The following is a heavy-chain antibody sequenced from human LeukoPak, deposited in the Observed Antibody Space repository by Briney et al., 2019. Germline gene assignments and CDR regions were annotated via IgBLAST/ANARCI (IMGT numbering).Heavy chain of an antibody. Sequence: GGSLRLSCAASGFTFSSYAMSWVRQAPGKGLEWVSAISGSGGSTYYADSVKGRFTISRDNSKNTLYLQMNSLRAEDTAVYYCAKDEDIAVVAAWDAFDIWGQGTMVTVSS. J-gene: IGHJ3*02. V-gene: IGHV3-23*01. CDR2: ISGSGGST. CDR3: AKDEDIAVVAAWDAFDI. D-gene: IGHD2-15*01. CDR1: GFTFSSYA.